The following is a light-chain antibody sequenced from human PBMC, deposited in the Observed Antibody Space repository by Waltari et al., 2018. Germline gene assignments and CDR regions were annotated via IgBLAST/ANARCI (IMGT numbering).Light chain of an antibody. J-gene: IGKJ2*01. Sequence: DIVMTQSPDSLAVSLGERATINCKSSQSVFYSPTNKNYLAWYRQKPGQPPKLLIYWASTRESGVPARFRGSGSGTDFTLTISSLQAEDVAVYYCQQYYTTPYTFGQGTNLEIK. V-gene: IGKV4-1*01. CDR2: WAS. CDR1: QSVFYSPTNKNY. CDR3: QQYYTTPYT.